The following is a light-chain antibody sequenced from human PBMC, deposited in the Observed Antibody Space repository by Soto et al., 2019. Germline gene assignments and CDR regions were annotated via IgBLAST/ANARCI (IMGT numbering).Light chain of an antibody. Sequence: SYELTQPPSVSVSPGQTASITCSGDKLGDKYACWYQQKPGQSPVLVIYQNSKRPSGIPERFSGSNSGNTATLTISGTQAMDAADYYCQAWGSSVVFGGGTKLTVL. V-gene: IGLV3-1*01. CDR1: KLGDKY. CDR2: QNS. CDR3: QAWGSSVV. J-gene: IGLJ2*01.